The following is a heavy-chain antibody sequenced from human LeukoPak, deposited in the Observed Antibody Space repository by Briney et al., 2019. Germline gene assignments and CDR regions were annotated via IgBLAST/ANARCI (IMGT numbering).Heavy chain of an antibody. CDR1: VYTFTING. D-gene: IGHD5-18*01. Sequence: ASVTVSLRSSVYTFTINGISWERQAPGQALEWMGWISAYNGNTYYAQKFQGRVTMTTDISTSTAYMELRSLRSDGTAVYYCARVLVDNYGHYYYYMDVWGKGTTVTVSS. V-gene: IGHV1-18*01. J-gene: IGHJ6*03. CDR2: ISAYNGNT. CDR3: ARVLVDNYGHYYYYMDV.